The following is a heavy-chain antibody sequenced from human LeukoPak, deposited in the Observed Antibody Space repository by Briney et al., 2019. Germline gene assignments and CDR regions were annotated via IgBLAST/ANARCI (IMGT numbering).Heavy chain of an antibody. CDR1: GGTFSSYA. CDR2: IIPILGIA. D-gene: IGHD3-22*01. Sequence: ASVKVSCKASGGTFSSYAISWVRQAPGQGLEWMGRIIPILGIANYAQKFQGRVTITADKSTSTAYMELSSLRSEDTAVYYCAGHYYDSSGYIDYWGQGTLVTVSS. J-gene: IGHJ4*02. V-gene: IGHV1-69*04. CDR3: AGHYYDSSGYIDY.